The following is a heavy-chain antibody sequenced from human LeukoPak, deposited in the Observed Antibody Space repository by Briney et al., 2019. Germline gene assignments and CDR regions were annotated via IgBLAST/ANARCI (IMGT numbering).Heavy chain of an antibody. J-gene: IGHJ4*02. CDR3: ARLILGTWIRGGSYFDY. V-gene: IGHV6-1*01. CDR2: TYYRSKWYN. CDR1: GDSVSSNDAA. Sequence: SQTLSLTCAISGDSVSSNDAAWNWIRQSPSRGLEWLGRTYYRSKWYNDYAVSVKSRITINPDTSKNQFSLQLNSVTPEDTAVYYCARLILGTWIRGGSYFDYWGQGTLVTVSS. D-gene: IGHD5-18*01.